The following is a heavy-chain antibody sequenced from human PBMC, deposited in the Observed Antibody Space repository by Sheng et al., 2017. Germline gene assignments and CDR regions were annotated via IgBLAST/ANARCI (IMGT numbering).Heavy chain of an antibody. D-gene: IGHD6-19*01. CDR3: ANDMTMAEEGLDY. Sequence: EVPLLESGGGLVQPGGSLRLSCAASGFTFSNCAMSWVRQAPGKGLEWVSAISGYDDNTYYADSVKGRFTISRDNSKNTLYLQMNSLTAEDTAVYYCANDMTMAEEGLDYWGQGTLVTVSS. J-gene: IGHJ4*02. CDR1: GFTFSNCA. V-gene: IGHV3-23*01. CDR2: ISGYDDNT.